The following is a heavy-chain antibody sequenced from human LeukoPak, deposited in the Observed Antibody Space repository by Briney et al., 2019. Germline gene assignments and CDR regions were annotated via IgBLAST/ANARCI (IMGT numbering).Heavy chain of an antibody. J-gene: IGHJ5*02. V-gene: IGHV3-23*01. CDR3: AKEPRERDYVWGSYRYQSWFDP. Sequence: GGSLRLSCAASGFTFSSYAMSWVRQAPGKGLEWVSAISGSGGSAYYADSVKGRFTISRDNSKNTLYLQMNSLRAEDTAVYYCAKEPRERDYVWGSYRYQSWFDPWGQGTLVTVSS. CDR1: GFTFSSYA. D-gene: IGHD3-16*02. CDR2: ISGSGGSA.